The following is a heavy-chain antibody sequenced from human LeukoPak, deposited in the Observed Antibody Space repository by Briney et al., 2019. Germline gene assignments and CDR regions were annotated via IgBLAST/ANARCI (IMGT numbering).Heavy chain of an antibody. CDR3: ASRGSYPDP. CDR1: GFTFSSYE. CDR2: ISSSGSTI. J-gene: IGHJ5*02. V-gene: IGHV3-48*03. Sequence: GGSLRLSCAASGFTFSSYEVNWVRQAPGKGLEWVSYISSSGSTIYYADSVKGRFTISRDNAKNSLYLQMNSLRAEDTAVYYCASRGSYPDPWGQGTLVTVSS. D-gene: IGHD3-16*02.